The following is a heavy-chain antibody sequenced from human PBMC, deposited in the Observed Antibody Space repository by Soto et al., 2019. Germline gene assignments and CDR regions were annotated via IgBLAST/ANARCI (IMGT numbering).Heavy chain of an antibody. V-gene: IGHV3-30-3*01. CDR1: GFTFSSYA. CDR3: ANQKSAYYYYYGMDV. J-gene: IGHJ6*02. CDR2: ISYDGSNK. Sequence: PGGSLRLSCAASGFTFSSYAMHWVRQAPGKGLEWVAVISYDGSNKYYADSVKGRFTIPRDNSKNTLYLQMNSLRAEDTAVYYCANQKSAYYYYYGMDVWGQGTTVTVSS.